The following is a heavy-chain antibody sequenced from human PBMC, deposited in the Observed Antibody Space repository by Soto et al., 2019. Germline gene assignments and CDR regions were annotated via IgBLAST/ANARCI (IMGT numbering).Heavy chain of an antibody. V-gene: IGHV1-3*01. J-gene: IGHJ5*02. CDR1: GYTFSNYG. CDR2: TNPGNGDT. Sequence: GASVKVSCKASGYTFSNYGIQWVRQAPGQRLEWMGWTNPGNGDTKYSQKIQDRVTFTRDTSAGTAYMELNSLRSEDTAVYYCARAGRYYDSSVYYSTKIWFDPWGQGTLVTVSS. CDR3: ARAGRYYDSSVYYSTKIWFDP. D-gene: IGHD3-22*01.